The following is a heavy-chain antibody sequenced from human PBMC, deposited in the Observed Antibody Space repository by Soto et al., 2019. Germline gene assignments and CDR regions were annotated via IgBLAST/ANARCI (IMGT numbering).Heavy chain of an antibody. CDR1: GGSISSGGYY. V-gene: IGHV4-31*03. CDR3: ARYYDFWSGYYFHCFDP. D-gene: IGHD3-3*01. J-gene: IGHJ5*02. CDR2: IYYSGST. Sequence: SETLSLTCTVSGGSISSGGYYWSWIRQHPGKGLEWIGYIYYSGSTYYNPSLKSRVTISVDTSKNQFSLKLSSVTAADTAVYFCARYYDFWSGYYFHCFDPWGQGTLVTVSS.